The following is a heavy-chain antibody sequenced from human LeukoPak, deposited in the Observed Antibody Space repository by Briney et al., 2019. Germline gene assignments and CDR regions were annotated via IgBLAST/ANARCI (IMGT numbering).Heavy chain of an antibody. CDR3: AKAGGPDYYYGMDV. V-gene: IGHV3-9*01. Sequence: SLRLSCAASGFTFSSYWMSWVRQAPGKGLECVSGISWNSGSIGYADSVKGRFTIPRDNAKNSLYLQMNSLRAEDTALYYCAKAGGPDYYYGMDVWGQGTTVTVSS. CDR2: ISWNSGSI. CDR1: GFTFSSYW. D-gene: IGHD3-10*01. J-gene: IGHJ6*02.